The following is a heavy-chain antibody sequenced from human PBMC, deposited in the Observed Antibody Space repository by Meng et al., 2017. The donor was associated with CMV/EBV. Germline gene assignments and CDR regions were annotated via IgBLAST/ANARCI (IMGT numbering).Heavy chain of an antibody. CDR1: GFTFSSYW. CDR3: ARSRYCSSTSCYKPLHD. CDR2: INSDGSST. Sequence: GESLKISCAASGFTFSSYWMHWVRQAPGKGLVWVSRINSDGSSTSYADSVKGRFTISRDNAKNTLYLQMNSLRAEDTAVYYCARSRYCSSTSCYKPLHDWGQGTLVTVSS. D-gene: IGHD2-2*02. J-gene: IGHJ4*02. V-gene: IGHV3-74*01.